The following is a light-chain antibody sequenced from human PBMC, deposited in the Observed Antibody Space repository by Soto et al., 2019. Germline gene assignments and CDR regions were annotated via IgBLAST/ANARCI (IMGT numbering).Light chain of an antibody. Sequence: SALTQPASVSGSPGQSITISCTGTSSDVGGYNFVSWYQQHPGKAPKLMIYEVSNRPSGVSYRFSGSKSGNTASLTISGLQAEDEADYYCSSYTSSVTLVFGGGTKLTVL. CDR2: EVS. CDR3: SSYTSSVTLV. CDR1: SSDVGGYNF. V-gene: IGLV2-14*01. J-gene: IGLJ2*01.